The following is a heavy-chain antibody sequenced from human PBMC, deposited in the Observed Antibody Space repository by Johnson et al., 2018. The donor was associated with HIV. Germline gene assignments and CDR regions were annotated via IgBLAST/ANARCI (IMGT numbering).Heavy chain of an antibody. J-gene: IGHJ3*02. CDR3: ARDRYYHSSGSHAFDI. D-gene: IGHD3-22*01. CDR2: IGSNGLTI. V-gene: IGHV3-9*01. Sequence: VQLVESGGGLVQPGGSLSLSCAASGFSFDDYAMHWVRQVPGKGLEWVAGIGSNGLTIGYVDSVKGGFKIFRNAAMKSLYLRMDRLITEDTAFYYCARDRYYHSSGSHAFDIWGQGTMVTVSS. CDR1: GFSFDDYA.